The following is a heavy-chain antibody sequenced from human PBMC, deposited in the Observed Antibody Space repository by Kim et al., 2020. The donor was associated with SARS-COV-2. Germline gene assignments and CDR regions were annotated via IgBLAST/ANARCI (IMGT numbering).Heavy chain of an antibody. V-gene: IGHV4-59*01. CDR1: SDSISSYY. CDR2: IYYSGST. D-gene: IGHD6-13*01. J-gene: IGHJ4*01. Sequence: SETLSLTCTVSSDSISSYYCSWIRQLPGKGLEWIGYIYYSGSTNYNPSLNSRVTISWDTSKNQFSLELTSVTDADTAVYYCARSEGRGSWHQSDYCGHG. CDR3: ARSEGRGSWHQSDY.